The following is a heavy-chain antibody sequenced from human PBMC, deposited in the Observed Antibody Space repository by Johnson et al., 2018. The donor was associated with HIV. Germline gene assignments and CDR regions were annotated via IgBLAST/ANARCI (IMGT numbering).Heavy chain of an antibody. CDR2: ISGSGGST. J-gene: IGHJ3*02. V-gene: IGHV3-23*04. CDR1: GFTFSSYA. CDR3: AKSPGKDHGGNSGGFDI. D-gene: IGHD4/OR15-4a*01. Sequence: VQLVESGGGVVQAGRSLRLSCAASGFTFSSYAMHWVRQAPGKGLEWVSAISGSGGSTYYADSVKGRFTISRDNSKNTVYLQMNSLRVEDTAVYYCAKSPGKDHGGNSGGFDIWGQGTMVTVSS.